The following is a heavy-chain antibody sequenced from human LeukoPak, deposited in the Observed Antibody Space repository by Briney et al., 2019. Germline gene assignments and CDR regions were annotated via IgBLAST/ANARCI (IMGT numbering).Heavy chain of an antibody. V-gene: IGHV4-61*02. D-gene: IGHD3-22*01. Sequence: SETLSLTCTVSGGSISSGSYYWSWIRQPAGKGLEWIGRIYTSGSTNYNPSLKSRVTTSVDTSKNQFSLKLSSVTAADTAVYYCARGGRYYDSSGYPDYWGQGTLVTVSS. J-gene: IGHJ4*02. CDR1: GGSISSGSYY. CDR3: ARGGRYYDSSGYPDY. CDR2: IYTSGST.